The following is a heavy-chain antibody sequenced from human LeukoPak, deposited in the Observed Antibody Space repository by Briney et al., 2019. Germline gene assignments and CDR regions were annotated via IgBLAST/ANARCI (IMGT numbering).Heavy chain of an antibody. CDR3: ARVYRTDSYNWFDP. D-gene: IGHD5/OR15-5a*01. J-gene: IGHJ5*02. Sequence: SETLSLTCAVYGGSFSGYYWSWIRQPPGKGLEWIGEINHSGSTNYNPSLKSRVTISVDTTKNQFSLKVSSVTAADTAVYYCARVYRTDSYNWFDPWGQGTLVTVSS. CDR1: GGSFSGYY. V-gene: IGHV4-34*01. CDR2: INHSGST.